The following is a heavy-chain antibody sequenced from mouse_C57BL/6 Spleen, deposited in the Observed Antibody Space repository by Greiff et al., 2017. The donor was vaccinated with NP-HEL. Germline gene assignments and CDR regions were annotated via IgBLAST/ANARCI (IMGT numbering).Heavy chain of an antibody. J-gene: IGHJ3*01. CDR1: GYSITSGYY. CDR2: ISYDGSN. CDR3: ARDGGYGGFAY. D-gene: IGHD2-2*01. V-gene: IGHV3-6*01. Sequence: EVKLQESGPGLVKPSQSLSLTCSVSGYSITSGYYWNWIRQLPGNQLEWMGYISYDGSNNYNPSLKNRISITRDTSKNQFFLKLNSVTTEDTATYYCARDGGYGGFAYWGQGTLVTVSA.